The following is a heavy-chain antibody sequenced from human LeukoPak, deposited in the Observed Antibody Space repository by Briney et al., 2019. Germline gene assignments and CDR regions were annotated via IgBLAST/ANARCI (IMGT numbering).Heavy chain of an antibody. V-gene: IGHV1-18*01. J-gene: IGHJ6*03. CDR2: ISSYNGNT. D-gene: IGHD2-2*01. CDR3: ARPAKGAYFYYYMDV. Sequence: ASVKVSCKTSTYSLPTYGITWVRQAPGQGLEWMGWISSYNGNTQYAQNFQGRLSLTTDTSTNTACLELRGLRSNDTAVYFCARPAKGAYFYYYMDVWGQGSTVTVSS. CDR1: TYSLPTYG.